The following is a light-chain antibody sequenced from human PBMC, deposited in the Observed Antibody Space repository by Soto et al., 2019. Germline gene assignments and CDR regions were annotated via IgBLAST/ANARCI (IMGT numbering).Light chain of an antibody. CDR1: QSVSSN. CDR3: QQYIRWPLT. J-gene: IGKJ4*01. V-gene: IGKV3-15*01. CDR2: GAS. Sequence: EIVMTQSPATLSVSQGERATLSCRASQSVSSNLAWYQQKPGQAPSLLIYGASTRATGTPARFSGSGSGTEFTLTISSLQSEDFAVYYCQQYIRWPLTFGGGTKVDIK.